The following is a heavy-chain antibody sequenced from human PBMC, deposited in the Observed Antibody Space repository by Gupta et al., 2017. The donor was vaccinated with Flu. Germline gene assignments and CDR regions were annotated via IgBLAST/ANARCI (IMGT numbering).Heavy chain of an antibody. Sequence: EVQLVESGGGSVQPGGSLRLSCVASGFTLSSHDMSWVRQAPGRRLEWVSFISPSATIYYGDPVRGRFTISRDNAKNSLFLQMSGLRDEDTAVYYWARGHWDNWGQGTLVTVSS. V-gene: IGHV3-48*03. CDR3: ARGHWDN. CDR2: ISPSATI. J-gene: IGHJ4*02. CDR1: GFTLSSHD.